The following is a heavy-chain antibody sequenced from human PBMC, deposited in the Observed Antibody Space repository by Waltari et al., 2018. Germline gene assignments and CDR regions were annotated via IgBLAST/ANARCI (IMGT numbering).Heavy chain of an antibody. Sequence: EVQLLESGGGLVQPGGSLRLSCAASGFPFSSYAMSWVRQAPGKGREWVSAISGSGGSTYYADSVKGRFTISRDNSKNTLYLQMNSRRAEDTAVYYCAKGGRQGSGWIYYYYGMDVWGQGTTVTVSS. V-gene: IGHV3-23*01. D-gene: IGHD6-19*01. CDR3: AKGGRQGSGWIYYYYGMDV. CDR2: ISGSGGST. CDR1: GFPFSSYA. J-gene: IGHJ6*02.